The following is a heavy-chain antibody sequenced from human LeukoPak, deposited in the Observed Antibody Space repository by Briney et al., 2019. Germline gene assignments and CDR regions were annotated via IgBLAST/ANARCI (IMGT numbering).Heavy chain of an antibody. CDR3: AKRIFSFYYYYMDV. CDR1: GFTFSSYA. D-gene: IGHD3-9*01. Sequence: GGSLRLSCVASGFTFSSYAMSWVRQAPGKGLEWVSAISGSGGSTYYADSVKGRFTISRDNSKNTLYLQMNSLRAEDTAVYYCAKRIFSFYYYYMDVWGKGTTVTVSS. CDR2: ISGSGGST. V-gene: IGHV3-23*01. J-gene: IGHJ6*03.